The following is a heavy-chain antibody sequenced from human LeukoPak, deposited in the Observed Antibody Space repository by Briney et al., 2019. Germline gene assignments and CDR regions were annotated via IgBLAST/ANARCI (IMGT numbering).Heavy chain of an antibody. CDR2: TYYRSKWYN. D-gene: IGHD3-16*01. CDR3: TRGGYYGLDV. Sequence: SQTLSLTCAISGDSVSSGSAAYNWIRQSPSRGLEWLGRTYYRSKWYNDYAVSVKSRITINPDTSKNQFSLQLNSVTPEDTGMYYCTRGGYYGLDVWGQGTTVTVSS. J-gene: IGHJ6*02. V-gene: IGHV6-1*01. CDR1: GDSVSSGSAA.